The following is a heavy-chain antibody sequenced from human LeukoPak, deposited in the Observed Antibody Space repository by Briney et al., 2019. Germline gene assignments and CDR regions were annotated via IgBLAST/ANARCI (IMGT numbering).Heavy chain of an antibody. V-gene: IGHV3-43*01. D-gene: IGHD3-16*02. CDR1: GLTLDDYT. J-gene: IGHJ4*02. Sequence: GRSLRLSCAASGLTLDDYTIRWVRQAPGEGLELVSLISWDGSSTYYADSVKGRFTISRDNSKNTLYLQMNSLRAEDTAVYYCARSSRDDYVWGSYRYYFDSWGPGTLVTASS. CDR3: ARSSRDDYVWGSYRYYFDS. CDR2: ISWDGSST.